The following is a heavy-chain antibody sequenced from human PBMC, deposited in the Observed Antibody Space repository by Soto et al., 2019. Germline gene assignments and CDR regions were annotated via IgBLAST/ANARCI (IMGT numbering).Heavy chain of an antibody. V-gene: IGHV4-30-2*01. D-gene: IGHD5-12*01. CDR2: IYHSGST. J-gene: IGHJ4*02. CDR1: GGSISSGGYS. CDR3: ARTHIVATPDYYFDY. Sequence: SQTLSLTCAVSGGSISSGGYSWSWIRQPPGKGLEWIGYIYHSGSTYYNPSLKSRVTISVDRSKNQFSLKLSSVTAADTAVYYCARTHIVATPDYYFDYWGQGTLVTVSS.